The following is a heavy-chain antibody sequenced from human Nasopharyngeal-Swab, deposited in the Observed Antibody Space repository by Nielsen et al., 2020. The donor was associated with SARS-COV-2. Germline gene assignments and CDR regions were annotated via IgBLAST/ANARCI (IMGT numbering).Heavy chain of an antibody. V-gene: IGHV3-23*01. CDR1: GFTFRNYV. CDR2: ITVNSANT. Sequence: GESLKISCAAFGFTFRNYVLSWVRLAPGKRLEWVSTITVNSANTYYADSAKGRFTISRDNSQDTVHLQMNSLRVEDTAIYYCAKKRPGYYGMDVWGQGTTVTVSS. J-gene: IGHJ6*02. CDR3: AKKRPGYYGMDV. D-gene: IGHD6-13*01.